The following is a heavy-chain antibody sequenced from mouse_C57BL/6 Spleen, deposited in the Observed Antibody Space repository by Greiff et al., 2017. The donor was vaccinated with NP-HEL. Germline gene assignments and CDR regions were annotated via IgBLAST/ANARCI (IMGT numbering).Heavy chain of an antibody. J-gene: IGHJ1*03. CDR3: ARDATRPYWYFDV. CDR1: GFTFSSYA. V-gene: IGHV5-4*01. CDR2: ISDGGSYT. D-gene: IGHD6-1*01. Sequence: EVQLVESGGGLVKPGGSLKLSCAASGFTFSSYAMSWVRQTPEKRLEWVATISDGGSYTYYPDNVKGRFTISRDNAKNNLYLQMSHLKSEDTAMYYCARDATRPYWYFDVWGTGTTVTVSS.